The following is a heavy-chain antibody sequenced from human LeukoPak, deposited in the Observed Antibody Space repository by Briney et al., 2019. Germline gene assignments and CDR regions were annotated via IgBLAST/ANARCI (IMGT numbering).Heavy chain of an antibody. CDR2: ISGSGDAI. D-gene: IGHD3-22*01. Sequence: GRSLRLSCVVSGFRSSDYYMSWLRQTPGKGLEFISYISGSGDAIYYADSVKGRFTISRVNAKNSLYLQLDSLSAEDTAVYYCASLYDSTGFCFDYWGQGALVTVSS. J-gene: IGHJ4*02. CDR3: ASLYDSTGFCFDY. CDR1: GFRSSDYY. V-gene: IGHV3-11*01.